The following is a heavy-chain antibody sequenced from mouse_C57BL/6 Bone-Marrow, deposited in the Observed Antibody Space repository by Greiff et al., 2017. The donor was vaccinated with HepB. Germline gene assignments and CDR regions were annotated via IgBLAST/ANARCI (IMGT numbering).Heavy chain of an antibody. J-gene: IGHJ3*01. D-gene: IGHD3-1*01. V-gene: IGHV1-72*01. CDR1: GYAFSSSW. CDR2: IDPNSGGT. CDR3: ARWGGATPGFAY. Sequence: VQLQQSGPELVKPGASVKISCKASGYAFSSSWMNWVKQRPGRGLEWIGRIDPNSGGTKYNEKFKSKATLTVDKPSSTAYMQLSSLTSEDSAVYYCARWGGATPGFAYWGQGTLVTVSA.